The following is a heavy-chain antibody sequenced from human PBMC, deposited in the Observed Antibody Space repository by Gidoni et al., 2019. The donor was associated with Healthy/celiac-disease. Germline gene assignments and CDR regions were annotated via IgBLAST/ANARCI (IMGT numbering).Heavy chain of an antibody. Sequence: QVQLVESGGGLVKPGGSLRLSCAASGFTFSDYYMSWIRQAPGKGLEWVSYISSSISYTNYADSVKGRFTISRDNAKNSLYLQRNSLRAEDTAVYYCARGLYCSSTSCYTVYGYFDYWGQGTLVTVSS. J-gene: IGHJ4*02. D-gene: IGHD2-2*02. CDR1: GFTFSDYY. CDR3: ARGLYCSSTSCYTVYGYFDY. V-gene: IGHV3-11*06. CDR2: ISSSISYT.